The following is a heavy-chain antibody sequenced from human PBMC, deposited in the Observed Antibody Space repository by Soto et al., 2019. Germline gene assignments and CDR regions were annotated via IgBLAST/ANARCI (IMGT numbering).Heavy chain of an antibody. CDR1: GGSISSYY. CDR2: IYPSGST. V-gene: IGHV4-4*07. D-gene: IGHD3-3*01. Sequence: SETLSLTCTVSGGSISSYYWSWIRQPPGKGLEWIGRIYPSGSTNYNPSLKSRVTMSVDTSKNQFSLKLSSVTAADTAVYYCAREIPKVIGYDFGSGHRVNWFDPWGQGTLVTVSS. CDR3: AREIPKVIGYDFGSGHRVNWFDP. J-gene: IGHJ5*02.